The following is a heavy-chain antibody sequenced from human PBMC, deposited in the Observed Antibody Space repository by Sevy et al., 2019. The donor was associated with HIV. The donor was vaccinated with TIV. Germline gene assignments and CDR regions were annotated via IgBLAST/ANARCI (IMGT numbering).Heavy chain of an antibody. CDR1: GFTFGDYC. CDR2: LKSDVYGGTV. D-gene: IGHD6-13*01. V-gene: IGHV3-49*04. J-gene: IGHJ4*02. CDR3: TRWKAAQSIFDY. Sequence: PGGFLRLSCTASGFTFGDYCMSWVRQAPGKGLEWVAFLKSDVYGGTVDHAASVRGRFVISRDDSKTIAYLQMNDLKTEDTGVYYCTRWKAAQSIFDYWGQGALVTVSS.